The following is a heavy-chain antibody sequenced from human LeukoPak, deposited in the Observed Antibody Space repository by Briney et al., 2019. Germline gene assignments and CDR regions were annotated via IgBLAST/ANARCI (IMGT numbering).Heavy chain of an antibody. CDR3: ARSNYYQPVAWAVDI. V-gene: IGHV4-59*11. Sequence: SETLSLTCAVSGGSLSSHFWSWIRQPPGKGLEWIGYIYYSGSSNYNPSLKSRVTISVDTSKNHFSLKLSSVTAADTAVYYCARSNYYQPVAWAVDIWGQGTLVTASS. J-gene: IGHJ3*02. D-gene: IGHD3-10*01. CDR1: GGSLSSHF. CDR2: IYYSGSS.